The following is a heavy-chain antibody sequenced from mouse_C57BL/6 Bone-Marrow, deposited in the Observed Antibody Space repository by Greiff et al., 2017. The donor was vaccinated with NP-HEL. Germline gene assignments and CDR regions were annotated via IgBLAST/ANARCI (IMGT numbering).Heavy chain of an antibody. Sequence: VQLQQSGPELVKPGASVKISCKASGYSFTDYNMNWVKQSNGKSLEWIGVINPNYGTTSYNQKFKGKATLTGDQSSSTAYMQLNSLTSEDSAVYYWARRTTVVATPYWYFDVWGTGTTVTVSS. CDR2: INPNYGTT. CDR1: GYSFTDYN. D-gene: IGHD1-1*01. CDR3: ARRTTVVATPYWYFDV. J-gene: IGHJ1*03. V-gene: IGHV1-39*01.